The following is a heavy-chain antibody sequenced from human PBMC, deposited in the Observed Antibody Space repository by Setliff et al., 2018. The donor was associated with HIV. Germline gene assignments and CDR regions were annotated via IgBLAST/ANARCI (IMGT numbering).Heavy chain of an antibody. CDR1: GFDFNNYW. Sequence: PGGSLRLSCAASGFDFNNYWMSWVRQGPGKGPEWVANINRDESRKSYVDSVKGRFTISRDNAKNSLYLQMNNLRAEDTAVYYCARAHYYDSSYFYASGNPLIDYWGQGTLVTVSS. J-gene: IGHJ4*02. D-gene: IGHD3-22*01. CDR3: ARAHYYDSSYFYASGNPLIDY. V-gene: IGHV3-7*01. CDR2: INRDESRK.